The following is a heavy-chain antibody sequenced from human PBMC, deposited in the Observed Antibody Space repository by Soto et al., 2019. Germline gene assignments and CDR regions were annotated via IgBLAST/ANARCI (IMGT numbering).Heavy chain of an antibody. D-gene: IGHD2-2*01. V-gene: IGHV1-2*02. CDR2: INPNSGGT. CDR3: AKDPNIVVVPAATGGMDV. Sequence: QVQLVQSGAEVKKPGASVKVSCKASGYTFTDYYMHWVRQAPGQGLEWMGWINPNSGGTNYAQKFQGSVTMTRGTSISTAYMELSSRRSDDTALYYCAKDPNIVVVPAATGGMDVWGQGTTVTVSS. CDR1: GYTFTDYY. J-gene: IGHJ6*02.